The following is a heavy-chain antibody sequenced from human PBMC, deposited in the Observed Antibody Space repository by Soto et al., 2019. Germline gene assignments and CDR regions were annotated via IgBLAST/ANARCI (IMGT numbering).Heavy chain of an antibody. J-gene: IGHJ3*02. CDR1: GYTFTSYG. Sequence: QVPLVQSGAEVKKPGASVKVSCKASGYTFTSYGISWVRQAPGQGLEWMGWISAYNGNTNYAQKLQGRVTMTTDTSTSTAYMELRSLRSDDTAVYYCASNDDYIWGSYRGDAFDIWGQGTMVTVSS. CDR3: ASNDDYIWGSYRGDAFDI. V-gene: IGHV1-18*01. CDR2: ISAYNGNT. D-gene: IGHD3-16*02.